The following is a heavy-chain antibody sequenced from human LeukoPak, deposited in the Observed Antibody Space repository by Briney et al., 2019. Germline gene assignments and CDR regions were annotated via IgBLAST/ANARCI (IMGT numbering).Heavy chain of an antibody. CDR2: INHSGST. CDR1: GGSFIGYY. D-gene: IGHD2-2*01. J-gene: IGHJ3*02. Sequence: SETLSLTCSVYGGSFIGYYWSWIRQPPGKGLKWIGEINHSGSTNYNPSLKSRVNISVDTLKNQFSLKMSSVTAADTAVYYCARESSDDAFDIWGQGTMVTVSS. V-gene: IGHV4-34*01. CDR3: ARESSDDAFDI.